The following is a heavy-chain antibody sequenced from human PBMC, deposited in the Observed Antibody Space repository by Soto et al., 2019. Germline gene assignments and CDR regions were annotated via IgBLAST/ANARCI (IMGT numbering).Heavy chain of an antibody. CDR3: ARHSNEYRKSLDY. J-gene: IGHJ4*02. CDR1: GGSISGYY. D-gene: IGHD4-4*01. V-gene: IGHV4-59*08. CDR2: IYYIGSS. Sequence: QLQLQESGPGLVKPSETLSLTCTVSGGSISGYYWSWIRQSPGKGLEWIAYIYYIGSSNSNPSLQSRVTISVDTSKNQFSLKLSSVTAADTAVYYCARHSNEYRKSLDYWGQGTLVTVSS.